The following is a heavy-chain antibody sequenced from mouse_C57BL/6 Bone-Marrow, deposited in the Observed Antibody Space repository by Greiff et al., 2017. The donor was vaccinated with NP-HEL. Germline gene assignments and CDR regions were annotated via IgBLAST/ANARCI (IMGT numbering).Heavy chain of an antibody. CDR1: GFTFSSYG. Sequence: EVQRVESGGDLVKPGGSLKLSCAASGFTFSSYGMSWVRQTPDKRLEWVATISSGGSYTYYPDSVKGRFTISRDNAKNTLYLQMSSLKSEDTAMYYCASPSNLAWFAYWGQGTLVTVSA. V-gene: IGHV5-6*01. J-gene: IGHJ3*01. D-gene: IGHD4-1*01. CDR3: ASPSNLAWFAY. CDR2: ISSGGSYT.